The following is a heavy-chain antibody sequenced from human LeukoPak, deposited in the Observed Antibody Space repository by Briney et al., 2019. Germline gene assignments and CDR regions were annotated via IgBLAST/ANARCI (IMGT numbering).Heavy chain of an antibody. CDR2: IYYSGSTSGST. V-gene: IGHV4-39*07. CDR1: GGSISSSSYY. D-gene: IGHD6-13*01. J-gene: IGHJ4*02. CDR3: ARGSSIAAAGVAAPDY. Sequence: SEILSLTCTVSGGSISSSSYYWGWIRQPPGKGLEWIGSIYYSGSTSGSTDYNPSLKSRVTMSLDTSKNQFSLKLSSVTAADTAVYYCARGSSIAAAGVAAPDYWGQGTLVTVSS.